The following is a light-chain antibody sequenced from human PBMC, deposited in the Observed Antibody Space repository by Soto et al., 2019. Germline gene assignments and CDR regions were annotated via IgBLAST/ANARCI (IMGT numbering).Light chain of an antibody. CDR3: TSYTSSSTYV. Sequence: QSALTQPASVSGSPGQSITISCTGTSSVVGGYNYVSWYQKHPGKAPKLMIYDVNNRPSGVSNRFSGSKSGNTASLTISGLQAEDEADYYCTSYTSSSTYVFGTGTKVTVL. V-gene: IGLV2-14*01. J-gene: IGLJ1*01. CDR2: DVN. CDR1: SSVVGGYNY.